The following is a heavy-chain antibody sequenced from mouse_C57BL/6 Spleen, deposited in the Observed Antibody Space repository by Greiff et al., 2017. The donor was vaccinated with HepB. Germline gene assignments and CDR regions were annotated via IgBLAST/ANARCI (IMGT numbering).Heavy chain of an antibody. CDR1: GYTFTSYW. CDR2: IDPSDSYT. J-gene: IGHJ1*03. Sequence: VQLQQPGAELVKPGASVKLSCKASGYTFTSYWMQWAKQRPGQGLEWIGEIDPSDSYTNYNQKFKGKATLTVDTSSSTAYMQLSSLTSEDSAVYYCAIFSNYPFLRYFDVWGTGTTVTVSS. CDR3: AIFSNYPFLRYFDV. D-gene: IGHD2-5*01. V-gene: IGHV1-50*01.